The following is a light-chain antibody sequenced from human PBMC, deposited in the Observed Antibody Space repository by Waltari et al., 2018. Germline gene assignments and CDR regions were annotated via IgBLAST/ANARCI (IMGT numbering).Light chain of an antibody. CDR3: QQYDNWLGT. V-gene: IGKV3-15*01. J-gene: IGKJ1*01. CDR1: QSIRRN. Sequence: EIVMTPSPATLSVLPGERATLSCRASQSIRRNLAWYQHKPGQAPRLLIYGASTRATGIPARCSGSGSGTEFALTISSLQSEDFAVYFCQQYDNWLGTFGHGTKVEIK. CDR2: GAS.